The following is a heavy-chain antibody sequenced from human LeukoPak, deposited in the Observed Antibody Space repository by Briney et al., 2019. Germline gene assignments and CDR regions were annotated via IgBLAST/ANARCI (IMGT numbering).Heavy chain of an antibody. CDR2: IYYSGST. D-gene: IGHD6-13*01. J-gene: IGHJ6*02. CDR3: ARDRIAAAGTVGYYYYYGMDV. V-gene: IGHV4-59*01. CDR1: GGSISSYY. Sequence: SETLSLTCTVSGGSISSYYWSWIRQPPGKGLEWIGYIYYSGSTYYNPSLKSRVTISVDTSKNQFSLKLSSVTAADTAVYYCARDRIAAAGTVGYYYYYGMDVWGQGTTVTVSS.